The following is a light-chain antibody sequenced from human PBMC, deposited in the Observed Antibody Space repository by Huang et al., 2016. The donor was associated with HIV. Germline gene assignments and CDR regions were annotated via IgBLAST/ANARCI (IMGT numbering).Light chain of an antibody. J-gene: IGKJ5*01. CDR1: QGIRNL. CDR2: AAS. Sequence: DIQMTQSPSSLSAAIGDRFTITCRASQGIRNLLAWIQQKPGKAPRSLIYAASSLRSGVPSKFSGSGSGTEFTLTINSLQPEDFATYYCQQYKSYPFTFGLGTRLEIK. V-gene: IGKV1-16*02. CDR3: QQYKSYPFT.